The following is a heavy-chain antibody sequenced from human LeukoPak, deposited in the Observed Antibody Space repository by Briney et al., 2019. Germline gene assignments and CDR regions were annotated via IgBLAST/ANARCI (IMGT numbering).Heavy chain of an antibody. CDR2: ISSSSSYI. CDR1: GFTFSSYS. CDR3: AKLRVVTAIPPDY. V-gene: IGHV3-21*01. Sequence: GGSLRLSCAASGFTFSSYSMNWVRQAPGKGLEWVSSISSSSSYIYYADSVKGRLTISRDNAKNSLYLQMNSLRAEDTAVYYCAKLRVVTAIPPDYWGQGTLVTVSS. D-gene: IGHD2-21*02. J-gene: IGHJ4*02.